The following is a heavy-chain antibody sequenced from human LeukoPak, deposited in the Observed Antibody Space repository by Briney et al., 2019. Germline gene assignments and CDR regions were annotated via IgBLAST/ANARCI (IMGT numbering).Heavy chain of an antibody. CDR3: AILHIHSSGSDY. Sequence: PGGSLRLSCAASGFTFSSYAMSWVRQAPGKGLEWVSAISGSGGSTYYADSVKGRFTISGDNSKNTLYLQMNSLRAEDTAVYYCAILHIHSSGSDYWGQGTLVTVSS. V-gene: IGHV3-23*01. CDR2: ISGSGGST. D-gene: IGHD6-19*01. CDR1: GFTFSSYA. J-gene: IGHJ4*02.